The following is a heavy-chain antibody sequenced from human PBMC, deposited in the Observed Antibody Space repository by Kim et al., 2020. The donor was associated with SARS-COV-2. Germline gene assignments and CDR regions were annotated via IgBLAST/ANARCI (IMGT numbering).Heavy chain of an antibody. CDR3: ARDPADYYDSSGYLVRTFDI. V-gene: IGHV4-59*01. CDR1: GGSISSYY. CDR2: IYYSGST. D-gene: IGHD3-22*01. J-gene: IGHJ3*02. Sequence: SETLSLTRTVSGGSISSYYWSWIRQPPGKGLEWIGYIYYSGSTNYNPSLKSRVTISVDTSKNQFSLKLSSVTAADTAVYYCARDPADYYDSSGYLVRTFDIWGQGTMVTVSS.